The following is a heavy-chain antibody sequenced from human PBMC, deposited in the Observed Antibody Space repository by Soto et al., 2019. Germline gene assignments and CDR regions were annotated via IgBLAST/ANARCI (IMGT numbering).Heavy chain of an antibody. V-gene: IGHV4-30-2*01. CDR3: ARATVTRVDY. J-gene: IGHJ4*02. Sequence: QLQLQESGSGLVKPSQTLSLTCAVSGGSISSGGYSWSWIRQPPGKGLEWIGYIYHSGSTYYNPYLNSRVTISVDRSMNQFSLKLSSVTGADTAVYSCARATVTRVDYWGQGTLVHASS. CDR2: IYHSGST. D-gene: IGHD4-17*01. CDR1: GGSISSGGYS.